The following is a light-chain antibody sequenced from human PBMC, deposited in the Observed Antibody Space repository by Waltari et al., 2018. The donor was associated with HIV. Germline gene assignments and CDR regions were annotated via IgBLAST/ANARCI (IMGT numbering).Light chain of an antibody. CDR3: NSYTKNNTWV. V-gene: IGLV2-14*01. Sequence: QSALTQPASVSGSPGQSITVPCTGTSSDVRGYNYVAWYQQYPGKAPKLMIYEVRNRPSGVSNRFSGSKSVSTASLTISGLQAEDEADYYCNSYTKNNTWVFGGGTKLTVL. J-gene: IGLJ3*02. CDR1: SSDVRGYNY. CDR2: EVR.